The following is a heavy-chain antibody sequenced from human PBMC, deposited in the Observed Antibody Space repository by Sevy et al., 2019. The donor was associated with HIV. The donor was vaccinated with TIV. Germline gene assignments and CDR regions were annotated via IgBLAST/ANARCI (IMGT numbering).Heavy chain of an antibody. J-gene: IGHJ4*02. Sequence: GGSLRLSCAASGFTFTDYYMSWIRQAPGKGLEWLSYISSSGDTIQYADSVKGRFTNSRDNAKNSLSLQMNSLRAEDTAVYYCARESRTRFTDCWGQGTLVTVSS. CDR2: ISSSGDTI. D-gene: IGHD2-2*01. CDR3: ARESRTRFTDC. V-gene: IGHV3-11*01. CDR1: GFTFTDYY.